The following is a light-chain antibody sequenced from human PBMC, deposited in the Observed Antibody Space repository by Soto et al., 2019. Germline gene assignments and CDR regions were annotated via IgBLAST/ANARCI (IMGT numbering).Light chain of an antibody. CDR1: SSDVGAYNY. CDR2: EVS. CDR3: RSYTSSSTWV. Sequence: QAVVTQPASVSGSPGQSITISCTGTSSDVGAYNYVSWYQQHPGKAPKLMIYEVSNRPSGVSDRFSGSRSGNTASLTISGLQAEDESDYYCRSYTSSSTWVFGGGTKLTVL. V-gene: IGLV2-14*01. J-gene: IGLJ3*02.